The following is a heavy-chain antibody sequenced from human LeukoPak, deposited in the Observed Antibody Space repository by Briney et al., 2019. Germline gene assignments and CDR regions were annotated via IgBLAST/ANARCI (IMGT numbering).Heavy chain of an antibody. D-gene: IGHD3-22*01. V-gene: IGHV3-53*01. CDR1: GFTVSSNY. Sequence: GGSLRLSCAASGFTVSSNYMNWVRQAPGKGLEWVSIIYSGGSTYYADSVKGRFTISRDNSKNTLYLQMNSLRAEDTAVYYCASLPNTDYYDDSGYTFQHWGQGTLVTVSS. CDR3: ASLPNTDYYDDSGYTFQH. CDR2: IYSGGST. J-gene: IGHJ1*01.